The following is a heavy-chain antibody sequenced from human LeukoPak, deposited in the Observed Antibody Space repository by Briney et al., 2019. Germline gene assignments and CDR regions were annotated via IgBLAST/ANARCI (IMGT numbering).Heavy chain of an antibody. J-gene: IGHJ4*02. CDR1: GGSISSYY. CDR2: IYYSGST. Sequence: SETLSLTCTVSGGSISSYYWSWIRQPPGKGLEWIGYIYYSGSTNYNPSLKSRVTISVDTSKNQFSLKLSSVTAADTAVYYCARDNSRYNSLDYWGQGTLVTVSS. CDR3: ARDNSRYNSLDY. D-gene: IGHD6-25*01. V-gene: IGHV4-59*01.